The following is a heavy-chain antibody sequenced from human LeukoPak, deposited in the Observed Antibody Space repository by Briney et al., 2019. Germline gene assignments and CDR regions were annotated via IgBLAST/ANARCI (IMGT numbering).Heavy chain of an antibody. Sequence: PSETLSLTCTVSGGSISSGGYYWSWIRQHPGKGLEWIGYIYYSGSTYYNPSLKSRVTISVDTFKNQFSLKLSSVTAADTAVYYCARGPEDDTVSHFDYWGQGTLVTVSS. CDR3: ARGPEDDTVSHFDY. J-gene: IGHJ4*02. CDR2: IYYSGST. V-gene: IGHV4-31*03. D-gene: IGHD4-17*01. CDR1: GGSISSGGYY.